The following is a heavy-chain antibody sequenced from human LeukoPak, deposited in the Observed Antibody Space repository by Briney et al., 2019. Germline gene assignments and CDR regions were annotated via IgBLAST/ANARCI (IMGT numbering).Heavy chain of an antibody. CDR1: GGSISRYY. CDR3: ARHCSSTSCYMLAFDP. CDR2: IYTSGST. J-gene: IGHJ5*02. D-gene: IGHD2-2*02. V-gene: IGHV4-4*09. Sequence: SETLSLTCTVSGGSISRYYWSWIRQPPGKGLEWIGYIYTSGSTNYNPSLKSRVTISVDTSEDQFSLKLSSVTAADTAVYYCARHCSSTSCYMLAFDPWGQGTLVTVSS.